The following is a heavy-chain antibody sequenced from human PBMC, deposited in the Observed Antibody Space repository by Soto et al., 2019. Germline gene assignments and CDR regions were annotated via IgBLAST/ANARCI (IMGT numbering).Heavy chain of an antibody. CDR3: ARSHPRYCSSTSCYRPFDY. Sequence: PGGSLRLSCTGSGFNFANYALTWVRQAPGKGLEWVGFIRGETNGGTADYAASLKGRITISRDDSKSIAYLQMNSLRAEDTAVYYCARSHPRYCSSTSCYRPFDYWGQGTLVTVSS. J-gene: IGHJ4*02. CDR2: IRGETNGGTA. V-gene: IGHV3-49*04. D-gene: IGHD2-2*02. CDR1: GFNFANYA.